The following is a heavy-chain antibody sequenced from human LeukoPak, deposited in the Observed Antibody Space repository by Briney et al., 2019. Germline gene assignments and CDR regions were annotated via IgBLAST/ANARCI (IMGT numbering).Heavy chain of an antibody. CDR1: GASIRSYY. J-gene: IGHJ4*02. Sequence: PSETLSLTCTVSGASIRSYYWSWIRQPPGKGLECIGYIYYTGSTNYNYDPSLKSRVTISVDTSKNQFSLKLSSVTAADTAVYYCARHGPRRDGYNYDYWGPGTLVTVSS. CDR3: ARHGPRRDGYNYDY. D-gene: IGHD5-24*01. CDR2: IYYTGST. V-gene: IGHV4-59*08.